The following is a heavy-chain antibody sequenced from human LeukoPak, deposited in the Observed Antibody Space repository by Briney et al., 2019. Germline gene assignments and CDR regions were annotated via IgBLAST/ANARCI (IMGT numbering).Heavy chain of an antibody. Sequence: SVKVSCKASGGTFSSYAISWVRQAPGQGLEWMGRIIPIFGIANYAQKFQGRVTITADKSTSTAYMELSSLRSEDTAVYYYARMLSDGDYDDYWGQGTLVTVSS. D-gene: IGHD4-17*01. CDR2: IIPIFGIA. J-gene: IGHJ4*02. CDR3: ARMLSDGDYDDY. V-gene: IGHV1-69*04. CDR1: GGTFSSYA.